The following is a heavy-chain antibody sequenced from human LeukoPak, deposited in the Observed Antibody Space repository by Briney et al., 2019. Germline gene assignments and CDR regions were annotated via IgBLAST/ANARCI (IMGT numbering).Heavy chain of an antibody. CDR2: IKQDGSEK. V-gene: IGHV3-7*01. J-gene: IGHJ4*02. D-gene: IGHD3-16*01. CDR3: ARGSWALC. CDR1: GFTFSTYW. Sequence: GGSLRLSCAASGFTFSTYWMSWVRQAPGKGLEWVASIKQDGSEKYYVDSLKGRFTISRDNAKNSLDLQMNSLRPEDTAVYYCARGSWALCWGQGALVTVSS.